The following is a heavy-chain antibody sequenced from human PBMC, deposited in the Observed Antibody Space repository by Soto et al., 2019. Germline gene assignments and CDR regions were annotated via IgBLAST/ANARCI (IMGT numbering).Heavy chain of an antibody. V-gene: IGHV5-10-1*01. D-gene: IGHD3-22*01. CDR1: GYSFTRYW. J-gene: IGHJ3*02. CDR3: ARHITMIVVAGAFDI. Sequence: GESLKISCNGSGYSFTRYWISCVRQMPGKGLEWMGRIDPSDSYTNYSPSFQGHVTISADKSISTAYLQWSSLKASDTAMYHCARHITMIVVAGAFDIWGQGTMVTVS. CDR2: IDPSDSYT.